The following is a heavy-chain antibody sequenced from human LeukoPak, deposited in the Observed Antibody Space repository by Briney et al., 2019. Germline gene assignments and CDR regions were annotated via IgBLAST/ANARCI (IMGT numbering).Heavy chain of an antibody. CDR3: AREFVEMATVDDY. Sequence: GASVKVSCKVSGYTLTELSMHWVRQAPGKGLEWMGGFDPEDGETIYAQKFQGRVTMTRDTSTSTVYMELSSLRSEDTAVYYCAREFVEMATVDDYWGQGTLVTVSS. D-gene: IGHD5-24*01. CDR2: FDPEDGET. CDR1: GYTLTELS. V-gene: IGHV1-24*01. J-gene: IGHJ4*02.